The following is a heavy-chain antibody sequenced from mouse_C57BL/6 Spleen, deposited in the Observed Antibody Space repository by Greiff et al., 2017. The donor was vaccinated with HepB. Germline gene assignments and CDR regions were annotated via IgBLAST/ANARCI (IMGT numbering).Heavy chain of an antibody. Sequence: VQGVESGAELVRPGASVTLSCKASGYTFTDYEMHWVKQTPVHGLEWIGAIDPETGGTAYNQKFKGKAILTADKSSSTAYMELRSLTSEDSAVYYCTRDYYGSSYRFAYWGQGTLVTVSA. CDR3: TRDYYGSSYRFAY. CDR2: IDPETGGT. D-gene: IGHD1-1*01. V-gene: IGHV1-15*01. CDR1: GYTFTDYE. J-gene: IGHJ3*01.